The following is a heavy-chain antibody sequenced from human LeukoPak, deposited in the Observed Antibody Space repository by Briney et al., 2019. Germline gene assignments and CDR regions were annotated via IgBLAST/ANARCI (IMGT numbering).Heavy chain of an antibody. CDR1: GGSISSYY. Sequence: SETLSLTCTVSGGSISSYYWSWIRQPPGKGLEWIGYIYYSGSTNYNPSLKSRVTISVDTSKNQFSLKLSSVTAADTAVYYCARGGQWLVNNWFDPWGQGTLVTVSS. J-gene: IGHJ5*02. D-gene: IGHD6-19*01. CDR2: IYYSGST. V-gene: IGHV4-59*08. CDR3: ARGGQWLVNNWFDP.